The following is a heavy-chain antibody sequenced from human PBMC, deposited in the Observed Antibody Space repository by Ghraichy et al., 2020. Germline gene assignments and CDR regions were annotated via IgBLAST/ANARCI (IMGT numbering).Heavy chain of an antibody. CDR3: AKDRGYSAYEPVDY. Sequence: GESLNISCAASGFTFSSYALSWVRQAPGKGLEWVSAISGSGGSTYYADSVKGRFTISRDNSKNTLYLQMNSLRAEDTAVYYCAKDRGYSAYEPVDYWGQGTLVTVSS. CDR1: GFTFSSYA. D-gene: IGHD5-12*01. V-gene: IGHV3-23*01. CDR2: ISGSGGST. J-gene: IGHJ4*02.